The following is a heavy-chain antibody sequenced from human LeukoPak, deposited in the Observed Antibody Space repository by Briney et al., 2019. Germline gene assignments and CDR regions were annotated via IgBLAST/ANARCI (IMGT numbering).Heavy chain of an antibody. J-gene: IGHJ6*03. Sequence: GASVKVSCKASGYTFTGYYIHWVRQAPGQGLEWMGCINPNSGGTNYAQKFQGRVTMTRDTSISTAYMQLSRLRSDDTALYYCARAPNSGASYYQYLMDVWGKGTTVTVSS. CDR1: GYTFTGYY. V-gene: IGHV1-2*02. CDR2: INPNSGGT. CDR3: ARAPNSGASYYQYLMDV. D-gene: IGHD4/OR15-4a*01.